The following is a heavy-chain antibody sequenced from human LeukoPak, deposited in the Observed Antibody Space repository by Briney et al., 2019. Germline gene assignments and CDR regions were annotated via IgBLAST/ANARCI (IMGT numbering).Heavy chain of an antibody. Sequence: SETLSLTCAVYGGSFSGYYWSWIRQPPGKGLEWIGYIYHSGSTYYNPSLKSRVTISVDRSKNQFSLKLSSVTAADTAVYYCARDLGYFDLWGRGTLVTVSS. J-gene: IGHJ2*01. CDR2: IYHSGST. D-gene: IGHD3-3*01. CDR3: ARDLGYFDL. CDR1: GGSFSGYY. V-gene: IGHV4-34*01.